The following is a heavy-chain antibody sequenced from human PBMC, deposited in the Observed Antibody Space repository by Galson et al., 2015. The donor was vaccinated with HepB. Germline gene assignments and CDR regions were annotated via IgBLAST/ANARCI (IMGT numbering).Heavy chain of an antibody. Sequence: QSGAEVTKPGESLTLSCQAFGFTFRNFYISWVRQMPGKGLEWMGRIDPSDSYVTYSPSFEGHVTISVDKSINTAYLQWSSLKASDTAMYFCASGGSCSKSGCHTHYYNYYAMDVWGQGSMVTVSS. V-gene: IGHV5-10-1*01. CDR1: GFTFRNFY. CDR2: IDPSDSYV. J-gene: IGHJ6*02. CDR3: ASGGSCSKSGCHTHYYNYYAMDV. D-gene: IGHD2-2*01.